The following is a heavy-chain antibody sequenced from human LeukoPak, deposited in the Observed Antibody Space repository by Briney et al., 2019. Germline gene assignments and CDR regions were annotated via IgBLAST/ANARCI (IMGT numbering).Heavy chain of an antibody. CDR2: ISSSSSYI. V-gene: IGHV3-21*01. D-gene: IGHD6-25*01. CDR3: ARGRPLDY. Sequence: GGSLRLSCAASGLTVSNNYMSWVRQAPGKGLEWVSSISSSSSYIYYADSVKGRFTISRDNAKNSLYLQMNSLRAEDTAVYYCARGRPLDYWGQGTLVTVSS. CDR1: GLTVSNNY. J-gene: IGHJ4*02.